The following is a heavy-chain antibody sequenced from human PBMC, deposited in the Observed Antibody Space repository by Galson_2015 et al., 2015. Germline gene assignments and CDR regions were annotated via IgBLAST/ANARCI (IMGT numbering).Heavy chain of an antibody. V-gene: IGHV3-9*01. CDR1: GFTFDDYA. CDR2: ISWNSVSI. Sequence: SLRLSCAASGFTFDDYATHWVRQTPGKGLEWVSGISWNSVSIGYAASVKGRFTISRDNAKNSLYLQMNSLREEDTALYYCAKSHGLEHYDSGGYLEWGQGTLVTVSS. CDR3: AKSHGLEHYDSGGYLE. D-gene: IGHD3-22*01. J-gene: IGHJ4*02.